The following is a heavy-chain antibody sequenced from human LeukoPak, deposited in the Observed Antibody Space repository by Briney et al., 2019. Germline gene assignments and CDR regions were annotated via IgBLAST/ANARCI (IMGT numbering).Heavy chain of an antibody. D-gene: IGHD5-12*01. V-gene: IGHV3-21*01. Sequence: PGGSLRLSCAASGFTFSSYSMNWVRQAPGKGLEWVSSISSSSSYIYYADSVKGRFTISRDNAKNSLYLQMNSLRAEDTAVYYRARARGGYSGYDLGYWGQGTLVTVSS. CDR2: ISSSSSYI. J-gene: IGHJ4*02. CDR1: GFTFSSYS. CDR3: ARARGGYSGYDLGY.